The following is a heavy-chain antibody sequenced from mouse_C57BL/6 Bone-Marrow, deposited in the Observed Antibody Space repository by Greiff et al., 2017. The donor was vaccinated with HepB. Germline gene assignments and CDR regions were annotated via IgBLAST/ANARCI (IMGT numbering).Heavy chain of an antibody. V-gene: IGHV1-4*01. Sequence: QVQLQQSGADLARPGASVKMSCKASGYTFTSYTMHWVNQRPGQGLEWIGYINPSSGYTKYNQKFKDKATLTADKSSNTAYMQLSSLTSEDSAVYYCASQIYYGNFYYFDYWGQGTTLTVSS. CDR2: INPSSGYT. CDR3: ASQIYYGNFYYFDY. CDR1: GYTFTSYT. J-gene: IGHJ2*01. D-gene: IGHD2-1*01.